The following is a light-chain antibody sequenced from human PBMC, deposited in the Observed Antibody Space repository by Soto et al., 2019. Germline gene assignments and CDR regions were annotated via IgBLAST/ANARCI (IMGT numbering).Light chain of an antibody. CDR2: EVS. V-gene: IGLV2-14*01. Sequence: QSALTQPASVSGSPGQSITISCTGTSSDVGGSKYVSWYQQYPGKAPKLMIYEVSYRPSGVSNRFSGSKSGNTASLTVSGLQAEDEADYYCSSYSSSGTLYVFGTGTKLTVL. CDR3: SSYSSSGTLYV. J-gene: IGLJ1*01. CDR1: SSDVGGSKY.